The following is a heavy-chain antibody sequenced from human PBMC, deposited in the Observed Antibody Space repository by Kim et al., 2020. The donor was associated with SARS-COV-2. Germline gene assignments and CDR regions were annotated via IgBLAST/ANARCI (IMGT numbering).Heavy chain of an antibody. Sequence: GGSLRLSCALFGFSFNNAWMSWVRQAPGKGLEWVGRIKSKTDRGTTDYAAAMKGRFNISRDDSKSTLYLQMNSLKTEDTAVYYCTTVTPYLIIVHWGQGTLVTVSS. J-gene: IGHJ4*02. CDR1: GFSFNNAW. CDR3: TTVTPYLIIVH. CDR2: IKSKTDRGTT. V-gene: IGHV3-15*01. D-gene: IGHD2-15*01.